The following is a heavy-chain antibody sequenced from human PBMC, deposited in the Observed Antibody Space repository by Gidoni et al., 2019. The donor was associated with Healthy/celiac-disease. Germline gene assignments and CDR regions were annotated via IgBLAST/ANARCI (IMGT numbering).Heavy chain of an antibody. CDR1: GFTFSSYG. CDR2: IWYDGSNK. Sequence: QVQLVESGGGVVQPGRSLGLSCAASGFTFSSYGMHWVRQAPGKGLEGVAVIWYDGSNKYYADSVKGRFTISRDNSKNTLYLQMNSLRAEDTAVYYCARDGQRAFDIWGQGTMVTVSS. J-gene: IGHJ3*02. V-gene: IGHV3-33*01. CDR3: ARDGQRAFDI.